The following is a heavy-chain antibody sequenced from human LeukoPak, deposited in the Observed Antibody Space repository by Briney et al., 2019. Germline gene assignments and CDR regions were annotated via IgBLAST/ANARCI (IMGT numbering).Heavy chain of an antibody. CDR2: ISYSGGST. D-gene: IGHD3/OR15-3a*01. V-gene: IGHV3-23*01. CDR1: GFIYSSYA. J-gene: IGHJ3*01. Sequence: PGGSLRLSCAGSGFIYSSYAMSWVRQAPGKGLEWVSTISYSGGSTSYADSVEGRFTISRDDAKNSLYLQMNSLRAEDTAVYYCVRDWTYAFDLWGQGTMVTVSS. CDR3: VRDWTYAFDL.